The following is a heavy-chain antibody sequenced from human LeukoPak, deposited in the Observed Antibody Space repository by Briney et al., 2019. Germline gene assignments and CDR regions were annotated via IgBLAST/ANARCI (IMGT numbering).Heavy chain of an antibody. CDR1: GVTFSNYG. Sequence: GGSLRLSCAASGVTFSNYGMHWVRQAPGKGLEWVAYIRYDGSNKYYADSVKGRFTISRDNAKNSLYLQMNSPRAEDTAVYYCARDLLGYNNHYMDVWGEGTTVTVSS. CDR2: IRYDGSNK. V-gene: IGHV3-30*02. J-gene: IGHJ6*03. CDR3: ARDLLGYNNHYMDV. D-gene: IGHD3-10*01.